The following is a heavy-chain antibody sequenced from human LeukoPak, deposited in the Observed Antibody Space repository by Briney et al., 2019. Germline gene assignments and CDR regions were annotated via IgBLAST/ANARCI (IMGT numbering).Heavy chain of an antibody. J-gene: IGHJ4*02. D-gene: IGHD3-22*01. CDR1: GGSISSYY. CDR2: ISCSGST. CDR3: AREGYDSNIYYKADY. Sequence: SETLSLTCTVSGGSISSYYWSWIRQPPGKGLEWIGYISCSGSTNYNPSLKSRVTITLDTSKKQFSLKLSSVTAADTAVYYCAREGYDSNIYYKADYWGQGTLVTVSS. V-gene: IGHV4-59*01.